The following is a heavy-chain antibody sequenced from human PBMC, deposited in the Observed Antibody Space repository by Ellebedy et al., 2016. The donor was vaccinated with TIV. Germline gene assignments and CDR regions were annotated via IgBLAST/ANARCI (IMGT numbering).Heavy chain of an antibody. D-gene: IGHD3-10*01. J-gene: IGHJ4*02. CDR1: GFTVSSNY. CDR2: IYSGGST. Sequence: GESLKISCAASGFTVSSNYMSWVRQAPGKGLEWVSVIYSGGSTYYADSVKGRFTISRDNSKNTLYLQMNSLRAEDTAVYYCARGVEETDGSGSYYNDLSRWGQGTLVTVSS. V-gene: IGHV3-53*01. CDR3: ARGVEETDGSGSYYNDLSR.